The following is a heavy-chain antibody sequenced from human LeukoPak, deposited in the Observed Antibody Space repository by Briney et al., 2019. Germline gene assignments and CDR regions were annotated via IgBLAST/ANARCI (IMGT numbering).Heavy chain of an antibody. J-gene: IGHJ4*02. Sequence: GGSLRLSCAASGFSFTNAWMDWVRQAPGKGLEWVGRIKSRPDGGTTDYAAPVKGRFTISRDDSKNTLYLHMNSLKTEDTAVYYCITVYDSVANWVQGTLVTVSS. CDR3: ITVYDSVAN. CDR1: GFSFTNAW. CDR2: IKSRPDGGTT. V-gene: IGHV3-15*01. D-gene: IGHD5-12*01.